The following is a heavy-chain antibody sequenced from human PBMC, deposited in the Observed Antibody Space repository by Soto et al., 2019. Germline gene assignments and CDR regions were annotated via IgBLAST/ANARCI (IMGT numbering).Heavy chain of an antibody. D-gene: IGHD2-15*01. J-gene: IGHJ4*02. V-gene: IGHV3-23*01. CDR2: ICGSGGAT. Sequence: EVQLLESGGGLVQPGGSLRLSCAASGFTFSSYAMSWVRQAPGKGLEWVSAICGSGGATYYTDSVKGRFTISRANSKNTLHLQMNNLRAEDTAIYYCTKGSGGNCYSHFDYCGQGTLVTVSS. CDR1: GFTFSSYA. CDR3: TKGSGGNCYSHFDY.